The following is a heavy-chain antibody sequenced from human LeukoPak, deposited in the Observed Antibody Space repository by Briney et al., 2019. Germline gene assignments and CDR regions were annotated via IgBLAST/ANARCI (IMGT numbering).Heavy chain of an antibody. J-gene: IGHJ4*02. Sequence: SETLSLTCAVYGGSFSGYYGSWLRQPPGKGLEWLGEINHSGSTNYNPSLKSRVAISVDTSKNQFSLKLTSVTAADTAVYYCARDLADSSGWYGDYWGQGTLVTVSS. CDR1: GGSFSGYY. D-gene: IGHD6-19*01. V-gene: IGHV4-34*01. CDR2: INHSGST. CDR3: ARDLADSSGWYGDY.